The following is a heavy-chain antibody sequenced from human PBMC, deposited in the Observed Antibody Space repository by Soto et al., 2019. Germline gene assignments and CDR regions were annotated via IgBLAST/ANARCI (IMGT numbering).Heavy chain of an antibody. CDR2: IYYSGST. CDR1: GGSISSSSYY. D-gene: IGHD2-8*01. J-gene: IGHJ5*02. CDR3: ARHGRDIVLMVYALNWLDP. Sequence: SETLSLTCTVSGGSISSSSYYWGWIRQPPGKGLEWIGSIYYSGSTYYNPSLKSRVTISVDTSKNQFSLKLSSVTAADTAVYYCARHGRDIVLMVYALNWLDPWGQGALVTVSS. V-gene: IGHV4-39*01.